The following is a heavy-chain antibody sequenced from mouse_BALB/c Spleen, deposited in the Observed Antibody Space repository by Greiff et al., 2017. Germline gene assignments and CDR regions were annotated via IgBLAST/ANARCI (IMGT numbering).Heavy chain of an antibody. V-gene: IGHV1-62-2*01. CDR1: GYTFTEYI. CDR3: ARHEGEAGFPYGNELAY. Sequence: QVQLQQPGAGLVKPGASVKLSCKASGYTFTEYIIHWVKQRSGQGLEWIGWFYPGSGSIKYNEKFKDKATLTADKSSSTVYMELSRLTSEDSAVYCWARHEGEAGFPYGNELAYWGQGTLVTVSA. D-gene: IGHD2-10*02. J-gene: IGHJ3*01. CDR2: FYPGSGSI.